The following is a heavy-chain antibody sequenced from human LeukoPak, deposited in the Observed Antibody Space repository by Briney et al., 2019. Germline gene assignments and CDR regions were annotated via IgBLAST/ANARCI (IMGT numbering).Heavy chain of an antibody. CDR3: ARGRTTYDYVWGSYRPPDY. J-gene: IGHJ4*02. D-gene: IGHD3-16*02. CDR1: GGSFSGYY. CDR2: INHRGST. Sequence: SETLSLTYSVYGGSFSGYYWNWIRQPPGKGLEWIGEINHRGSTNYNPSLKSRVSISVDTSKNQFSLKLSSVTAADTAVYYCARGRTTYDYVWGSYRPPDYWGQGTLVTVSS. V-gene: IGHV4-34*01.